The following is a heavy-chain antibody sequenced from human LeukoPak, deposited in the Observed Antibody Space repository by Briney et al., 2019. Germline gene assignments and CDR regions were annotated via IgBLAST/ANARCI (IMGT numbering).Heavy chain of an antibody. CDR2: VHHGGAS. J-gene: IGHJ4*02. V-gene: IGHV4-4*02. CDR3: ASHVTVLGTRGFDF. Sequence: PSETLSLTCAVSGDSITSHSWWSWVRQPPGKGLEWIGEVHHGGASNYDPSLESRVTISVDKSKNHFSLNLRSVTAADTATYYCASHVTVLGTRGFDFWGRGTLVTVSS. CDR1: GDSITSHSW. D-gene: IGHD6-19*01.